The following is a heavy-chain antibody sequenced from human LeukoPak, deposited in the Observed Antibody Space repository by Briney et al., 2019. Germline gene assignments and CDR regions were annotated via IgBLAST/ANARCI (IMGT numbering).Heavy chain of an antibody. CDR2: ITSTGSYT. D-gene: IGHD4-23*01. CDR1: GFTFSTYS. CDR3: AREDYGGIDF. Sequence: PGGSLRLSCAASGFTFSTYSMNWVRQAPGRGLEWVSSITSTGSYTYYADSVKGRFTIPRDNAENSLYLQMNSLRAEDTAVYYCAREDYGGIDFWGQGTLVTVSS. J-gene: IGHJ4*02. V-gene: IGHV3-21*01.